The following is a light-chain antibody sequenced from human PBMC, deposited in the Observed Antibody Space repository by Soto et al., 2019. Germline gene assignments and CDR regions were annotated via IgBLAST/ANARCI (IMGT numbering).Light chain of an antibody. V-gene: IGKV1-39*01. CDR1: QSIGSN. J-gene: IGKJ1*01. CDR2: AAS. CDR3: QQTHTFPWT. Sequence: DLQMTQSPSSLSASVRDRVTITCRARQSIGSNLNWYQQSPVKAAKLLVFAASSKPRGVPLRFDARGSGTDFSLTIYSLQPEDFVTYYCQQTHTFPWTFGQGTKVDI.